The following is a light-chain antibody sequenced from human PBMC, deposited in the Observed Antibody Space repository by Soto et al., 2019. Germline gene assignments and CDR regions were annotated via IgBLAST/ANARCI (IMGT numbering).Light chain of an antibody. CDR2: GAS. J-gene: IGKJ5*01. CDR1: QSVSSNY. Sequence: ESVLTQSPATLSLSTGERAALSCGASQSVSSNYLAWYQQKPGLAPRLLIYGASTRATGIPVRFSGSGSGTEFTLTTTSLQSEDSAVYYCQQYGSSPRITFGQGTRPEI. V-gene: IGKV3D-20*01. CDR3: QQYGSSPRIT.